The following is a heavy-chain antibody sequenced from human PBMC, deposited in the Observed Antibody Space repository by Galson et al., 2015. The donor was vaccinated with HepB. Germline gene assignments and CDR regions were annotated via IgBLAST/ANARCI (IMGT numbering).Heavy chain of an antibody. J-gene: IGHJ4*02. Sequence: QSGAEVKKPGESLKISCKGSGYSFTNYWIGWVRQMPGKGLEWMGIIYPGDSDPRYSPSFQGQVTISADKSISTAYLQWSSLKASDTAMYYCARQGRWLQPHEYYFDYWGQGTLVTVSS. CDR2: IYPGDSDP. CDR1: GYSFTNYW. D-gene: IGHD5-24*01. CDR3: ARQGRWLQPHEYYFDY. V-gene: IGHV5-51*01.